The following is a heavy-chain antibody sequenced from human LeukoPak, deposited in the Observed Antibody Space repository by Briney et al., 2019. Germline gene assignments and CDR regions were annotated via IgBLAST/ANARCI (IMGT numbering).Heavy chain of an antibody. Sequence: PSETLSLTCTVSGVSVSSSSFYWGWIRQPPGKGLEWIGSIYYSGDTYYNPSLKSRVTISVDTSKNQFSLKLTSVTAADTALYYCARINYGDFWGQGTLATVSS. V-gene: IGHV4-39*07. CDR1: GVSVSSSSFY. J-gene: IGHJ4*02. CDR3: ARINYGDF. CDR2: IYYSGDT.